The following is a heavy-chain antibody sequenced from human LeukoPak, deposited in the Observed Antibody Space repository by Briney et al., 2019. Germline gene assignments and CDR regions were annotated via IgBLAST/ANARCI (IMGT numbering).Heavy chain of an antibody. CDR1: GFTFSRYW. CDR2: IKQDGSEK. V-gene: IGHV3-7*01. D-gene: IGHD6-6*01. Sequence: GGSLRLSCAASGFTFSRYWMSWVRQAPGKGLEWVANIKQDGSEKYYVDSVKGRFTISRDNAKNSLYLQMNSLRAEDTAVYYCARDYSSSSPLDYWGQGTLVTVSS. CDR3: ARDYSSSSPLDY. J-gene: IGHJ4*02.